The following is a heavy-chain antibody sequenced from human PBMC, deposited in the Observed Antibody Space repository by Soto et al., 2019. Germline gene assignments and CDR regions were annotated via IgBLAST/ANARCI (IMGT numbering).Heavy chain of an antibody. V-gene: IGHV3-48*02. J-gene: IGHJ6*02. D-gene: IGHD3-10*01. Sequence: EVQLVESGGGLVQRGGSLRLSCVASGLSLSTYSLNWVRQAPRKGLEWVSYISGSSDTIYYADSVEGRFTISRDNAKSSLYLQMNSLRDNDAAVYFSARWFDLQYGMDVWGQGTTVTVSS. CDR2: ISGSSDTI. CDR3: ARWFDLQYGMDV. CDR1: GLSLSTYS.